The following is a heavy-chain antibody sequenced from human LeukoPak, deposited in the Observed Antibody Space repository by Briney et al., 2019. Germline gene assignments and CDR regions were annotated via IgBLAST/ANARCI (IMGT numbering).Heavy chain of an antibody. CDR3: ARAYDSSAYRYPGFDY. J-gene: IGHJ4*02. CDR2: IGAYNGYT. V-gene: IGHV1-18*01. Sequence: ASVKVSCKASGGTFSSYAISWVRPAPGQGLEWMGWIGAYNGYTKYVEKVQGRVTMTTDTSTSTAYMELRSLRSDDTAVYFCARAYDSSAYRYPGFDYWGQGTLVTVSS. D-gene: IGHD3-22*01. CDR1: GGTFSSYA.